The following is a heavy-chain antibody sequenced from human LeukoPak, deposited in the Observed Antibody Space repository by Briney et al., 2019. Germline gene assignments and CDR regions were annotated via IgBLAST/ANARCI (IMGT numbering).Heavy chain of an antibody. CDR3: ARDVGVVITPGAFDI. CDR2: IWYDGSNK. V-gene: IGHV3-33*01. CDR1: GFTFSSYG. Sequence: GGSLRLSCPASGFTFSSYGMHWVRQAPGKGLEWVAVIWYDGSNKYYADSVKGRFTISRDNSKNTLYLQMNSLRAEDTAVYYCARDVGVVITPGAFDIWGQGTMVTVSS. D-gene: IGHD3-3*01. J-gene: IGHJ3*02.